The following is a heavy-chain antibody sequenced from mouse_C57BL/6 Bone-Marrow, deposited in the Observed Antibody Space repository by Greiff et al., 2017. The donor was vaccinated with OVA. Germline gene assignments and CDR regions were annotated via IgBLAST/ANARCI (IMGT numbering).Heavy chain of an antibody. CDR2: IYPRSGNT. V-gene: IGHV1-81*01. CDR3: ARSDSNYSWFAD. CDR1: GYTFTSYG. D-gene: IGHD2-5*01. Sequence: VQLQQSGAELARPGASVKLSCKASGYTFTSYGISWVKQRAGQGLEWIGEIYPRSGNTYYNEKFKGKATLTADKSSSTAYMELRSLTSEDSAVYFCARSDSNYSWFADWGQGTLVTVSA. J-gene: IGHJ3*01.